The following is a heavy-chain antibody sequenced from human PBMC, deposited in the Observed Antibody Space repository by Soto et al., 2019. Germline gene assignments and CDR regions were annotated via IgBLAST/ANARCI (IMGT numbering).Heavy chain of an antibody. CDR1: GYTFTSYG. CDR3: ARASDYYDSSGYYYEKPYFDY. V-gene: IGHV1-18*01. D-gene: IGHD3-22*01. J-gene: IGHJ4*02. Sequence: QVQLVQSGAEVKKPGASVKVSCKASGYTFTSYGISWVRQAPGQGLEWMGWISAYNGNTNYAQKLQGRVTMTTDTSTSTAYMELRSLRPDDTAVYYCARASDYYDSSGYYYEKPYFDYWGQGTLVTVSS. CDR2: ISAYNGNT.